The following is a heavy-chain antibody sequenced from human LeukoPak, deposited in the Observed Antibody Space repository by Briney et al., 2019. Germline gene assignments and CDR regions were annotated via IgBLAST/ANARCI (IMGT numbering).Heavy chain of an antibody. CDR2: IWYDGSNK. Sequence: GRSLRLSCAASGFTFSSYGMHWVRQAPGKGLEWVAVIWYDGSNKYYADSVKGRFTISRDNSKNTLYLQMGSLRADDMALYYCARERSSAFNFDYWGQGTLVTVSS. CDR3: ARERSSAFNFDY. CDR1: GFTFSSYG. V-gene: IGHV3-33*01. D-gene: IGHD3-22*01. J-gene: IGHJ4*02.